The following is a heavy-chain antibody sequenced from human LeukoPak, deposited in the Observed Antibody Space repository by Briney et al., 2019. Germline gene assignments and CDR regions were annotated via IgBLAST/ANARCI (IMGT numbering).Heavy chain of an antibody. CDR2: ISNSSSYI. CDR3: ARRVAVADNYFDY. CDR1: GFTFSNYS. J-gene: IGHJ4*02. Sequence: GGSLRLSCAASGFTFSNYSMNWVRQAPGRGLEWVSSISNSSSYIYYADSVKGRFTISRDNAKNSLYLQMNSLRAEDTGVYYCARRVAVADNYFDYWGQGTLVTVSS. D-gene: IGHD6-19*01. V-gene: IGHV3-21*01.